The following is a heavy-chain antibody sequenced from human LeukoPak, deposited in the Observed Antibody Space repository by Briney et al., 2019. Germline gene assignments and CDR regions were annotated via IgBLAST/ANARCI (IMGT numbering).Heavy chain of an antibody. CDR1: GFTFSDYY. D-gene: IGHD2-21*02. CDR3: ARVVAVTSYYFDY. J-gene: IGHJ4*02. CDR2: ISSSSSYT. V-gene: IGHV3-11*06. Sequence: PGGSLRLSCAASGFTFSDYYMSWIRQAPGKGLEWISYISSSSSYTNYADSVKGRFTISRDNAKSPLYLQMNSLRAEDTAVYYCARVVAVTSYYFDYWGQGTLVTVSS.